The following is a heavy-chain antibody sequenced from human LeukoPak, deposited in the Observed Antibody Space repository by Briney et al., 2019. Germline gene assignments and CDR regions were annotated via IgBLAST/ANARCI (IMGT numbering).Heavy chain of an antibody. CDR2: IIPIFGTA. J-gene: IGHJ4*02. CDR3: ASPMVVAATLSPFDY. D-gene: IGHD2-15*01. Sequence: SVTVSCKASGGTFSSYAISWVRQAPGQGLEWMGGIIPIFGTANYAQKFQGRVTITADESTSTAYMEPSSLRSEDTAVYYCASPMVVAATLSPFDYWGQGTLVTVSS. CDR1: GGTFSSYA. V-gene: IGHV1-69*13.